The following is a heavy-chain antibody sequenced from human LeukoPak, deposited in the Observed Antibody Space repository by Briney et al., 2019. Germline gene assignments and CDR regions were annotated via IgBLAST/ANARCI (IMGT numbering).Heavy chain of an antibody. CDR2: ISSSSSYI. J-gene: IGHJ2*01. V-gene: IGHV3-21*01. CDR3: AKEGLITETGYSSGWYGGPGYFDL. Sequence: GGSLRLSCAASGFTFSSYSMNWVRQAPGKGLDWVSSISSSSSYIYYADSVKGRFTISRDNAKNSLYLQMNSLRAEDTAVYYCAKEGLITETGYSSGWYGGPGYFDLWGRGTLVTVSS. CDR1: GFTFSSYS. D-gene: IGHD6-19*01.